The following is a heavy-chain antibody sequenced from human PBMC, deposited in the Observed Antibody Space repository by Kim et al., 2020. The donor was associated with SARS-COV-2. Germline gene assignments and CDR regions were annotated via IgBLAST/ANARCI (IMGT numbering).Heavy chain of an antibody. CDR1: GGSFSGYY. J-gene: IGHJ4*02. D-gene: IGHD3-10*01. V-gene: IGHV4-34*01. Sequence: SETLSLTCAVYGGSFSGYYWSWIRQPPGKGLEWIGEINHSGSTNYNPSLKSRVTISVDTSKNQFSLKLSSVTAADTAVYYCARGQYYGSGSPPGYWGQGTLVTVSS. CDR2: INHSGST. CDR3: ARGQYYGSGSPPGY.